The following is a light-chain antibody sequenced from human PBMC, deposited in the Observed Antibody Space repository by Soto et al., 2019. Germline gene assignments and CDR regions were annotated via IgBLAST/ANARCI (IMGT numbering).Light chain of an antibody. CDR3: QQLNSYPIT. V-gene: IGKV1-9*01. J-gene: IGKJ5*01. CDR1: QGLSSD. Sequence: DIQLTQSPSFLSASVGDRVTITCRASQGLSSDLAWYQQKPGKAPKLLIYAASTLQSGVPSRFSGSGSATEFTLTISSLQPEDFATYDCQQLNSYPITCGQGTRLEIK. CDR2: AAS.